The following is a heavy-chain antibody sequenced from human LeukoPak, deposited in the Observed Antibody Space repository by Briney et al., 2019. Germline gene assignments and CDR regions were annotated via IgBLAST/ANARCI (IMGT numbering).Heavy chain of an antibody. CDR2: IYYSGST. V-gene: IGHV4-39*07. J-gene: IGHJ5*02. D-gene: IGHD3-10*01. CDR3: ARDGGFGELWIWFDP. CDR1: GGSISTSSYS. Sequence: PSETLSLTCTVSGGSISTSSYSWGWIRQPPGKGLEWIGSIYYSGSTYYNPSLKSRVTISVDTSKNQFSLRLSSVTAADTAVYYCARDGGFGELWIWFDPWGQGTLVTVSS.